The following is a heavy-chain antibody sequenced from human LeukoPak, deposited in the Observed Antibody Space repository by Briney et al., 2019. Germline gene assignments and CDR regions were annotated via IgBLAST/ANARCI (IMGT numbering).Heavy chain of an antibody. D-gene: IGHD3-3*01. Sequence: ASVKVSCKASGYTFTGYYMHWVRQAPGQGLEWMRWINPNSGGTNYAQKFQGRVTMTRDTSISTAYMELSRLRSDDTAVYYCARGPPITIFGVVIMPFDYWGQGTLVTVSS. J-gene: IGHJ4*02. CDR2: INPNSGGT. V-gene: IGHV1-2*02. CDR1: GYTFTGYY. CDR3: ARGPPITIFGVVIMPFDY.